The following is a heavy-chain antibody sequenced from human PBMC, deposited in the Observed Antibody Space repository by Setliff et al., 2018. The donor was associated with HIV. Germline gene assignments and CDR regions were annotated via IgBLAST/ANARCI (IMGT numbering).Heavy chain of an antibody. CDR1: GYTSTSYY. CDR2: INPSSGST. D-gene: IGHD6-6*01. J-gene: IGHJ1*01. Sequence: ASVKVSCKASGYTSTSYYMHWVRQAPGQGLEWMGIINPSSGSTTYAQKFQGRVTMTRDTSTSTVYMELSSLRSEDTAVYYCARGPAPSSSASYFQHWGQGTPVTVSS. CDR3: ARGPAPSSSASYFQH. V-gene: IGHV1-46*01.